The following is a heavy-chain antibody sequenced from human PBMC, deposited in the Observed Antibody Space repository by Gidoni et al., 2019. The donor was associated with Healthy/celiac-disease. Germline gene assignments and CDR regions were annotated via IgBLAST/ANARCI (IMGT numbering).Heavy chain of an antibody. CDR2: ISGSGGST. Sequence: EVQLLESGGGLVQPGGSLRLSCSASGFTFTSYAMSWVRQAPGKGLEWVSAISGSGGSTYYADSVKGRFTISRDNSKNTLYLQMNSLRAEDTAVYYCAKDARWEPNRDYYYYYGMDVWGQGTTVTVSS. V-gene: IGHV3-23*01. CDR1: GFTFTSYA. J-gene: IGHJ6*02. D-gene: IGHD1-26*01. CDR3: AKDARWEPNRDYYYYYGMDV.